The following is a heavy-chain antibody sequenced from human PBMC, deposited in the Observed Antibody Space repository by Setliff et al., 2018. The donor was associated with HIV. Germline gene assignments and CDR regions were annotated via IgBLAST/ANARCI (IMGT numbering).Heavy chain of an antibody. CDR1: GDSISSGSYY. V-gene: IGHV4-61*09. J-gene: IGHJ6*03. Sequence: SETLSLTCTVSGDSISSGSYYWSWIRQPAGEGLEWIGQIHTSGSTNYNPSLKSRVTMSVGTSKNQFSLKLSSVTAADTAVYYCARCYYNFWSGYPLDYMDVWSKGTTVTVSS. D-gene: IGHD3-3*01. CDR3: ARCYYNFWSGYPLDYMDV. CDR2: IHTSGST.